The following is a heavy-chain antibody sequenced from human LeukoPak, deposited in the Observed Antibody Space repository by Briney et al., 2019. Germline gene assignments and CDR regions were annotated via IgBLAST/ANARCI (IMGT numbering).Heavy chain of an antibody. D-gene: IGHD6-19*01. CDR2: FDPEDGET. CDR1: GYTLTELS. V-gene: IGHV1-24*01. CDR3: ATALSYSSGWYNVAFDI. J-gene: IGHJ3*02. Sequence: EASVKVSCKFSGYTLTELSMHWVRQAPGKGLEWMGGFDPEDGETIYAQKFQGRVTMTEDTSTDTAYMELSSLRSEDTAVYYCATALSYSSGWYNVAFDIWGQGTMVTVSS.